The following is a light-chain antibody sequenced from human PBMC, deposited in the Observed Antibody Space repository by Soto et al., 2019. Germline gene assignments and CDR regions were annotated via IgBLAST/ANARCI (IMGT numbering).Light chain of an antibody. J-gene: IGKJ1*01. CDR2: GAS. V-gene: IGKV1-27*01. CDR1: QGIATH. Sequence: IQMTQSPSSLSASLGDSVSITCRANQGIATHLAWYQQKPGKVPNLLIYGASPLHSGAPSRFSGSGSETEFTLTISGLQPEDVATYYCQTYNNAPTWTCGQGTKVEIK. CDR3: QTYNNAPTWT.